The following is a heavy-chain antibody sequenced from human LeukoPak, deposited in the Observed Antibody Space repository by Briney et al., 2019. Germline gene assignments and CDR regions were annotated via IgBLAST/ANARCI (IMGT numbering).Heavy chain of an antibody. CDR2: INPNSGGT. V-gene: IGHV1-2*02. CDR3: ARDRLGIAEPSDY. CDR1: GYTFTGYY. Sequence: GASVKVSCKASGYTFTGYYMHWVRQAPGQGLEWMGWINPNSGGTNYAQKLQGRVTMTTDTSTSTAYMELRSLRSDDTAVYYCARDRLGIAEPSDYWGQGTLVTVSS. J-gene: IGHJ4*02. D-gene: IGHD6-13*01.